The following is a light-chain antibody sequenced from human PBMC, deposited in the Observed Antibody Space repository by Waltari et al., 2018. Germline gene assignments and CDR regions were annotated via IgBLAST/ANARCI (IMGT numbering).Light chain of an antibody. CDR1: TSNIGNSL. CDR2: SSH. Sequence: QSVLTQPPSVSGAPGQRVTISCSGSTSNIGNSLVNWYQHLPGTAPRLLIHSSHKRPSGVPDRFSASKSGTSASLAISGLQSEDEAHYYCSTWDASQTGWVFGGGTKLTVL. CDR3: STWDASQTGWV. V-gene: IGLV1-44*01. J-gene: IGLJ3*02.